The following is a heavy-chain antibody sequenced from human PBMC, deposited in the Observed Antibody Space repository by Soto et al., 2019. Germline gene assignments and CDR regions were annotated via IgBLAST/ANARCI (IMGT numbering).Heavy chain of an antibody. Sequence: ASVKVSCKASGYTFTPYGISWVRQAPGEGLEWLGWINTHNGNTNYAQNLQGRVFMTADTSTNTAYMELSSLRSEDTAVYYCARESLWFGELLSYFDYWGQGSLVTVSS. CDR1: GYTFTPYG. D-gene: IGHD3-10*01. CDR2: INTHNGNT. V-gene: IGHV1-18*01. CDR3: ARESLWFGELLSYFDY. J-gene: IGHJ4*02.